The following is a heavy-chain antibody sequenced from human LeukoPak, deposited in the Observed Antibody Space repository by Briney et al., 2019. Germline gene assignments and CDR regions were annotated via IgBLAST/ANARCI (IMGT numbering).Heavy chain of an antibody. D-gene: IGHD2-15*01. CDR1: GYIFTSYW. CDR2: IYPGDSDT. J-gene: IGHJ3*02. Sequence: KPGASLQISCQGSGYIFTSYWIGWVRQMPGKGLEWMGIIYPGDSDTRYSPSFQGQVTISADKSISTAYLQWSSLKASDTAMYYCACSGGSWVTDAFDIWGQGTMVTVSS. V-gene: IGHV5-51*01. CDR3: ACSGGSWVTDAFDI.